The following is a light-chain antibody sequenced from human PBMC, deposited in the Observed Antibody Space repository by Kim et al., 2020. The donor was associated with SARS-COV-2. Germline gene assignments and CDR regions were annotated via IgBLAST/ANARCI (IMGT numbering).Light chain of an antibody. CDR1: SSNIGAGYD. Sequence: HRVTISCTGSSSNIGAGYDVHWYQQLPGTAPKLLIYGNSNRPSGVPDRFSGSKSGTSASLAITGLQAEDEADYYCQSYDSSLSGSVFGGGTKLTVL. CDR2: GNS. V-gene: IGLV1-40*01. CDR3: QSYDSSLSGSV. J-gene: IGLJ3*02.